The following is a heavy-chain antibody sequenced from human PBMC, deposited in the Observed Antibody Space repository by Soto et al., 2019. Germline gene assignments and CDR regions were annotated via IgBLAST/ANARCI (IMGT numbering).Heavy chain of an antibody. Sequence: SETLSLTCAVYGGSFCGYYWSWIRQPPGKGLEWIGEINHSGSTNYNPSLKSRVTISVDTSKNQFSLKLSSVTAADTAVYYCARNPGRRGYYYYGMDVWGQGTTVT. CDR3: ARNPGRRGYYYYGMDV. CDR1: GGSFCGYY. J-gene: IGHJ6*02. D-gene: IGHD1-26*01. CDR2: INHSGST. V-gene: IGHV4-34*01.